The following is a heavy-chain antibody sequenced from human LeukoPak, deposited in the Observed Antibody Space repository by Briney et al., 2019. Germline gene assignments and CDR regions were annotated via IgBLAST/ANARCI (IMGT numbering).Heavy chain of an antibody. CDR3: ATLVGPYA. CDR1: GFTFSNYN. D-gene: IGHD3/OR15-3a*01. Sequence: GGSLRLSCAASGFTFSNYNMNWVRQAPGKGLEWVSSISSSNSYIYYADSVKGRFTISRDNAKNSLYLQMNSLRAEDTALYYCATLVGPYAWGQGTLVTVSS. V-gene: IGHV3-21*04. J-gene: IGHJ4*02. CDR2: ISSSNSYI.